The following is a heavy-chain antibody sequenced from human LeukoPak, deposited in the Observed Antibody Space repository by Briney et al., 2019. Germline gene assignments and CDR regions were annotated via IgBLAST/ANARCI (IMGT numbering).Heavy chain of an antibody. Sequence: PETLSLTCAVSGYSISSGYYWGWIRQPPGKGLEWIGSIYHSGSTYYNPSLKSRVTMSVDTSKNQFSLKLSSVTAADTAVYYCARAYSGYDFGYWGQGTLVTVSS. J-gene: IGHJ4*02. V-gene: IGHV4-38-2*01. D-gene: IGHD5-12*01. CDR3: ARAYSGYDFGY. CDR1: GYSISSGYY. CDR2: IYHSGST.